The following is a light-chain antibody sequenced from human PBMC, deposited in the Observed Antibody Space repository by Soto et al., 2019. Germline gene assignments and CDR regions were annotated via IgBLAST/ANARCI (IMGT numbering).Light chain of an antibody. J-gene: IGKJ5*01. Sequence: DIQMTQSPSSLSASVGDRVTITCRASQSISSYLNWYQQKPGKAPKLLIYAASSLQSGVPSRFSGSGSATDFTRTISTLQPEDFATYYCQQSYSTPPVTFGQGTRLESK. CDR1: QSISSY. CDR3: QQSYSTPPVT. V-gene: IGKV1-39*01. CDR2: AAS.